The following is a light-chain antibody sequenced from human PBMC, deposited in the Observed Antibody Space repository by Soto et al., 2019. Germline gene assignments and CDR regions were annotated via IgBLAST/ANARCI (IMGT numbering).Light chain of an antibody. CDR2: GAS. CDR1: QSVSSSY. J-gene: IGKJ4*01. Sequence: EIVLTQSPGTLSLSPGERATLSCRAGQSVSSSYLAWYQQKPGQAPRLLIYGASSRATGIPDRFSGSGSGTDFTLTISRLEPEDFAVYYCQQYGSSLTLGGGTKVDI. CDR3: QQYGSSLT. V-gene: IGKV3-20*01.